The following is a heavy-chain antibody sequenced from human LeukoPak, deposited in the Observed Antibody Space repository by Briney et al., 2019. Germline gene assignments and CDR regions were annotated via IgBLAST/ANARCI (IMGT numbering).Heavy chain of an antibody. CDR3: ARDHDYGDRGNAYDI. CDR2: INPNSGGT. J-gene: IGHJ3*02. CDR1: GFTFTGYY. D-gene: IGHD4-17*01. V-gene: IGHV1-2*02. Sequence: ASVNVSFTASGFTFTGYYIHWVRQAPGQGLEWMGWINPNSGGTNYSQKFQGRVTMTRDTPISTAYMELNWLRSDDTAVYYCARDHDYGDRGNAYDIWGQGTMVTVSS.